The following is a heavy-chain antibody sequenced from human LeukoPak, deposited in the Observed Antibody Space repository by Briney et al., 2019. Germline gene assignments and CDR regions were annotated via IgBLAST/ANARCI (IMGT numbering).Heavy chain of an antibody. CDR1: GFTFSSYA. V-gene: IGHV3-30-3*01. CDR3: ARIYDY. Sequence: GGSLRLSCAASGFTFSSYAMHWVRQAPGKGLEWVAVISYDGSNKYYADSVKGRFTISRDNSKNTLYLQMNSLRAEDTAVYYCARIYDYWGQGTLVTVSS. J-gene: IGHJ4*02. CDR2: ISYDGSNK.